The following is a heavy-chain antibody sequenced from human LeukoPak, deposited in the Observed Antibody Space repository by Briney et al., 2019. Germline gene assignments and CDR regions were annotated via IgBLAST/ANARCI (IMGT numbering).Heavy chain of an antibody. CDR2: ISGNGGST. V-gene: IGHV3-23*01. CDR3: AKVGYSYDLDTGP. J-gene: IGHJ5*02. D-gene: IGHD5-18*01. Sequence: PGGSLRPSCAASGSTFSSYAMGWVRQPPGKGLEWVSAISGNGGSTSYTDSVKGRFTISRDNSKNTRYLQMNRLRAEDTAVYYCAKVGYSYDLDTGPWGQGTLVTVSS. CDR1: GSTFSSYA.